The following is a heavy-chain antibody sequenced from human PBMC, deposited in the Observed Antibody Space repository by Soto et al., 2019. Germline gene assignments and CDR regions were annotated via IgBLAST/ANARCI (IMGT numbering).Heavy chain of an antibody. V-gene: IGHV1-24*01. CDR1: GYTLPDLS. D-gene: IGHD2-2*01. CDR2: FDPEDGET. Sequence: GDSVKVACRVSGYTLPDLSMPSVRQAPGKGLEWVGGFDPEDGETTYAQKLQGRVTMTEDTSTDTAYMELSSLRSEETAVYYCATGRVVAGIIFDYWGQGSLVTVSS. J-gene: IGHJ4*02. CDR3: ATGRVVAGIIFDY.